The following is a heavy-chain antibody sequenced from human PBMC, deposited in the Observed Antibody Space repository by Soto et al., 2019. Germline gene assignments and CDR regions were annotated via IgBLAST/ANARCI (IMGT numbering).Heavy chain of an antibody. CDR1: GFTFSNAW. CDR3: TTELRSTRYYYYGMDV. J-gene: IGHJ6*02. CDR2: IKSKIDGGTT. D-gene: IGHD1-26*01. V-gene: IGHV3-15*07. Sequence: GGSLRLSCAASGFTFSNAWINWVRQAPGKGLEWVGRIKSKIDGGTTDYVAPVKGRFTISRDDSKNTLYLQMNSLKTEDTAVYYCTTELRSTRYYYYGMDVWGQGTTVTVSS.